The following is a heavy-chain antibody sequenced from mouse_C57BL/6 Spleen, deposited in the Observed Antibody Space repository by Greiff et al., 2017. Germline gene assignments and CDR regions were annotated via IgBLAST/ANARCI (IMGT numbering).Heavy chain of an antibody. CDR2: ISSGSSTI. CDR3: ARGPYYYGSSYDAMDY. D-gene: IGHD1-1*01. J-gene: IGHJ4*01. CDR1: GFTFSDYG. V-gene: IGHV5-17*01. Sequence: EVQVVESGGGLVKPGGSLKLSCAASGFTFSDYGMHWVRQAPEKGLEWVAYISSGSSTIYYADTVKGRFTISRDNAKNTLFLQMTSLRSEDTAMYYCARGPYYYGSSYDAMDYWGQGTSVTVSS.